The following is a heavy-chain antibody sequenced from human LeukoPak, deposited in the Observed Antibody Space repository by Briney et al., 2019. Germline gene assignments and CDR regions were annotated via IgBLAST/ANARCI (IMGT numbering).Heavy chain of an antibody. D-gene: IGHD2/OR15-2a*01. V-gene: IGHV4-59*08. J-gene: IGHJ3*02. CDR2: IYYSGST. Sequence: SETLSLTCTVSGGSISSYYWSWIRQPPGKGLEWIGYIYYSGSTNYNPSLKSRVTISVDTSKNQFSLKLNSVTAADTAVYYCARLGAGVIEAFDIWGQGTMVTVSS. CDR3: ARLGAGVIEAFDI. CDR1: GGSISSYY.